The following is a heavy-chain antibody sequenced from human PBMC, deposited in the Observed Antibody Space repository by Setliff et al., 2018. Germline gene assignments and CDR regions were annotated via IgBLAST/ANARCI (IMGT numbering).Heavy chain of an antibody. D-gene: IGHD3-10*01. CDR3: ARLSPYNSGKDY. Sequence: PSETLSLTCSVSGDSIFDNYWSWIRQSPGRGLEWIAYISYTGSTNYNPSLKSRVTISLDTSKNHFSLNLRSVTAADTAVYYCARLSPYNSGKDYWGQGTLVTVSS. CDR1: GDSIFDNY. V-gene: IGHV4-59*08. CDR2: ISYTGST. J-gene: IGHJ4*02.